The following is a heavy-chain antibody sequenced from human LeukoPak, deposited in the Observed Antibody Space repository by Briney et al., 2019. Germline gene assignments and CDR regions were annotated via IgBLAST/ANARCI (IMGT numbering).Heavy chain of an antibody. J-gene: IGHJ3*02. D-gene: IGHD1-26*01. Sequence: KSSETLSLTCTVSGGSISSSTYYWGWIRQPPGKGLEWIGTSYYSGSTYYNPSLKSRVTILVDTSKNQFSLKLSSVTAADTAVYYCARDRLYSGSYPDVFDIWGQGTMVTVSS. CDR2: SYYSGST. V-gene: IGHV4-39*07. CDR3: ARDRLYSGSYPDVFDI. CDR1: GGSISSSTYY.